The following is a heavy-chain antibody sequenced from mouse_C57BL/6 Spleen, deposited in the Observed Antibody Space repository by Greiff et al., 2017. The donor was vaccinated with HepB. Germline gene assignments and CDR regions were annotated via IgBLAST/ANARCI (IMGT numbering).Heavy chain of an antibody. CDR2: INYDGSST. CDR1: GFTFSDYY. J-gene: IGHJ4*01. V-gene: IGHV5-16*01. CDR3: AREREGYYAMDY. Sequence: DVKLVESEGGLVQPGRSMKLSCTASGFTFSDYYMAWVRQVPEKGLEWVANINYDGSSTYYLDSLKSRFIISRDNAKNILYLQMSSLKSEDTATYYCAREREGYYAMDYWGQGTSVTVSS.